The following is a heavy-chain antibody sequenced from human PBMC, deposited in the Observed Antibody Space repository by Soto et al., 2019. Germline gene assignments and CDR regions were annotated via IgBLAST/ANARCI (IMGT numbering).Heavy chain of an antibody. V-gene: IGHV3-74*01. CDR3: GRGGSGIYGMDV. J-gene: IGHJ6*02. CDR1: GFTFSSYW. Sequence: EVQLVESGGGLVQPGGSLRLSCAASGFTFSSYWVHWVRQAPGRGLVWVSRINGDGSSTNYADSVKGRFTISRDNAKNTLYLQMNRLRAEDTAVYLCGRGGSGIYGMDVWGQGTTVTVSS. D-gene: IGHD6-13*01. CDR2: INGDGSST.